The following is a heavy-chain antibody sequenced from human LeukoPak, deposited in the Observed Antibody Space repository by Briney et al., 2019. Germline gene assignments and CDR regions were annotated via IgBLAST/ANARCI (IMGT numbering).Heavy chain of an antibody. J-gene: IGHJ6*02. CDR2: IYYSGST. CDR1: GGSISSYY. Sequence: SETLSLTCTVSGGSISSYYWSWIRQPPGKGLEWIGYIYYSGSTNYNPSLKSRVTISVDTSKNQFSLKLSSVTAADTAVYYCATRLYNSSSLSRYYGMDVWGQGTTVTVSS. V-gene: IGHV4-59*08. CDR3: ATRLYNSSSLSRYYGMDV. D-gene: IGHD6-6*01.